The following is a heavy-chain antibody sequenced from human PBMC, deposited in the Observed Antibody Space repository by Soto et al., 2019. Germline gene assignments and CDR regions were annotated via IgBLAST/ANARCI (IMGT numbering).Heavy chain of an antibody. D-gene: IGHD1-7*01. CDR1: GFSLSTSGVG. CDR3: AHIILWAGTTRYYFDY. V-gene: IGHV2-5*02. J-gene: IGHJ4*02. CDR2: IYWDDDK. Sequence: SGPTLVKPTQTLTLTCNFSGFSLSTSGVGVGWIRQPPGKALEWLALIYWDDDKRYSPSLKSRLTSTKATSKNQVVLTMTSMDPVDTATYYCAHIILWAGTTRYYFDYWGQGTLVTVSS.